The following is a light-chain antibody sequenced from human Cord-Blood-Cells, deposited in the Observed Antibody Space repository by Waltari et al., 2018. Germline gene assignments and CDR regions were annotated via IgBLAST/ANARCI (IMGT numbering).Light chain of an antibody. CDR3: QQSYSTPPT. V-gene: IGKV1-39*01. J-gene: IGKJ1*01. Sequence: DIQMTQPPSYLSASVGDRVTITCRASQSITSYLNWYQQKPGKAPKLLIYAASSLQSGVPSRFSGSGSGTDVTLTISSLQPEDFATYYCQQSYSTPPTFGQGTKVEIK. CDR1: QSITSY. CDR2: AAS.